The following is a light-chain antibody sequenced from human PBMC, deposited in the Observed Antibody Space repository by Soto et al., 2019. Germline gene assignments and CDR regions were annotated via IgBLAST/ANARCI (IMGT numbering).Light chain of an antibody. CDR1: SSDVGGYNY. CDR2: DVS. Sequence: QSVLTQPASVSGSPGQSITISCTGTSSDVGGYNYVSWYQQHPGKAPKLMIYDVSNRPSGISNRFSGSKSGNTASLTIFGLQAEDEDDYYCTSSTSSSTVLFGGGTKVTVL. J-gene: IGLJ3*02. CDR3: TSSTSSSTVL. V-gene: IGLV2-14*01.